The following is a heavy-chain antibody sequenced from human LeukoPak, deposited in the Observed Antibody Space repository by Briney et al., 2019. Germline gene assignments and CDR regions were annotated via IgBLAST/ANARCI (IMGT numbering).Heavy chain of an antibody. J-gene: IGHJ4*02. Sequence: PGGSLRLSCAASGLTFSSCAMNWVRQAPGKGLEWVSVISGGGGSTYYADSVKGRFTISRDNSKNTLLLQMNSLRAEDTAVYYCAKDHVTGANTPLTKWGQGTLVTVSS. CDR1: GLTFSSCA. D-gene: IGHD1-26*01. CDR3: AKDHVTGANTPLTK. CDR2: ISGGGGST. V-gene: IGHV3-23*01.